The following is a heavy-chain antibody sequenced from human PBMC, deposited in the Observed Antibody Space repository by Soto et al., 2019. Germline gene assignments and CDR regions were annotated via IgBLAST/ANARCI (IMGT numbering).Heavy chain of an antibody. Sequence: ASVKVSCKTSGYSFTRYGLHWVRQAPGQRLEWMGWINPGNGDTKYSQKFQGRVTITRDTSATTAYMELSSLRSEDSAVFYCARTDCSSTSCYNYYYYGMDVWGQGTTVIVYS. V-gene: IGHV1-3*01. CDR2: INPGNGDT. CDR1: GYSFTRYG. CDR3: ARTDCSSTSCYNYYYYGMDV. J-gene: IGHJ6*02. D-gene: IGHD2-2*01.